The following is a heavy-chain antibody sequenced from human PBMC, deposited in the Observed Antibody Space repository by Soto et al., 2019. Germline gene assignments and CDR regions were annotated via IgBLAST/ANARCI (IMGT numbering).Heavy chain of an antibody. CDR2: IYYSGST. J-gene: IGHJ5*02. V-gene: IGHV4-39*01. CDR3: ARWNGYSSGFWGNWFDP. D-gene: IGHD6-19*01. CDR1: GGSISSSSYY. Sequence: SETLSLTCTVSGGSISSSSYYWGWIRQPPGKGLEWIGSIYYSGSTYYNPSLKSRVTISVDTSKNQFSLKLSSVTAADTAVYYCARWNGYSSGFWGNWFDPSGQGTLVTVSS.